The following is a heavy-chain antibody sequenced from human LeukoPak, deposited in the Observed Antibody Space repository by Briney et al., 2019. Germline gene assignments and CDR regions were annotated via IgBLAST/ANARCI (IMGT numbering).Heavy chain of an antibody. CDR2: IYHSGST. Sequence: SETLSLTCTVSGGSISSGGYYWSWIRQPPGKGLEWIGYIYHSGSTYYNPSLKSRVTISVDRSKNQFSLKLSSVTAADTAVYYCARDAEFCFDPWGQGTLVTVSS. V-gene: IGHV4-30-2*01. D-gene: IGHD3-3*01. CDR3: ARDAEFCFDP. CDR1: GGSISSGGYY. J-gene: IGHJ5*02.